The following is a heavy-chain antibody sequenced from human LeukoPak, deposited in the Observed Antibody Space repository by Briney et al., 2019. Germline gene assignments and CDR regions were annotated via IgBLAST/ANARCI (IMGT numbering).Heavy chain of an antibody. D-gene: IGHD3-10*01. CDR2: IYYSGST. V-gene: IGHV4-39*01. CDR1: GGSTSSSSYY. J-gene: IGHJ4*02. Sequence: SETLSLTCTVSGGSTSSSSYYWGWIRQPPGKGLEWIGSIYYSGSTYYNPSLKSRVTISVDTSKNQFSLKLSSVTAADTALYYCATITMVRGVMVYFDYWGQGTLVTVSS. CDR3: ATITMVRGVMVYFDY.